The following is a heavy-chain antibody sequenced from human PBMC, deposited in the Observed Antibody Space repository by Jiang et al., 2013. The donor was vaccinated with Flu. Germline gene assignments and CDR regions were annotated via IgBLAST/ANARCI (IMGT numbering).Heavy chain of an antibody. Sequence: GLVKPSETLSLTCTVSGGSISSYYWSWIRQPPGKGLEWIGYISYSGSTNXNPSLKSRVTISVDTSKNQFSLKLSSVAAADTAMYYCARGPITLLRGVHGMDVWGKGTTVTVSS. V-gene: IGHV4-59*01. J-gene: IGHJ6*04. CDR2: ISYSGST. CDR1: GGSISSYY. D-gene: IGHD3-10*01. CDR3: ARGPITLLRGVHGMDV.